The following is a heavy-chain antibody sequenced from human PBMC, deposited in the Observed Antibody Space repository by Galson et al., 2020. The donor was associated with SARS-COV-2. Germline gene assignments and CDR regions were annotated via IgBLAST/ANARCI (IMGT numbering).Heavy chain of an antibody. D-gene: IGHD3-10*01. CDR2: ISAYNGNT. V-gene: IGHV1-18*01. J-gene: IGHJ4*02. Sequence: MGWISAYNGNTNYAQKLQGRVTMTTDTSTSTAYMELRSLRSDDTAVYYCARVGILWFGEGHYFDYWGQGTLVTVSS. CDR3: ARVGILWFGEGHYFDY.